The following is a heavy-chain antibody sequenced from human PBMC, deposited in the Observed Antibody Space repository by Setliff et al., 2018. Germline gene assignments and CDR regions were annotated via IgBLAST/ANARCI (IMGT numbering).Heavy chain of an antibody. Sequence: ASVKVSCKASGYTFTNYGFTWVRQAPGQELEWMGWINTDTGNPTSAQGFTGRFVFSLDTSVSTAYLQISSLKAEDTALYYCARVGTGSLLDYWGQGTLVTVSS. J-gene: IGHJ4*02. CDR3: ARVGTGSLLDY. CDR1: GYTFTNYG. CDR2: INTDTGNP. V-gene: IGHV7-4-1*02. D-gene: IGHD1-1*01.